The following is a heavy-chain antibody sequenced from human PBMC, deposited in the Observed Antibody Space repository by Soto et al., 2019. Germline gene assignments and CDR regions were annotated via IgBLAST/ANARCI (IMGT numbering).Heavy chain of an antibody. CDR3: VRGRGLDGSPYYYYYGMDI. D-gene: IGHD1-26*01. V-gene: IGHV3-21*04. CDR2: IDSYSNFI. CDR1: GFTFSRYS. Sequence: PGGSLRLSCAASGFTFSRYSMNWVRQAPGKGLEWVSSIDSYSNFIYYADSVKGRFIISRDNAKSSLYLQMNSLTAVDTAVYYCVRGRGLDGSPYYYYYGMDIWGQGTTVTAP. J-gene: IGHJ6*02.